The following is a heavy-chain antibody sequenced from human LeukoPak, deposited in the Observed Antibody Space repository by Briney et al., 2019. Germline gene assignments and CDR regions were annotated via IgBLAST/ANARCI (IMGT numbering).Heavy chain of an antibody. CDR1: GGSISSGGYY. J-gene: IGHJ5*02. Sequence: SETLSLTCTVSGGSISSGGYYWSWIRQHPGKGLEWIGYIYYSGSTYYNSSLKSRVTISVDTSKNQSSLKLSSVTAADTAVYYCARGLGITGTETLNNWFDPWGQGTLVTVSS. CDR2: IYYSGST. D-gene: IGHD1-20*01. V-gene: IGHV4-31*03. CDR3: ARGLGITGTETLNNWFDP.